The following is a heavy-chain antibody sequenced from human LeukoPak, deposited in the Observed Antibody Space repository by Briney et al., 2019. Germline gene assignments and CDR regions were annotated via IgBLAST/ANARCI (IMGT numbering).Heavy chain of an antibody. Sequence: GGSLRLSCAASEFTFSSFAMHWVRQAPGKGLEWVAFIRYDGSDEYYADSVKGRFTISRDNSKNTLYLQMNSLRAEDTAVYYCARGSAGYYGMDVWGQGTTVTVSS. V-gene: IGHV3-30*02. D-gene: IGHD3-3*01. J-gene: IGHJ6*02. CDR2: IRYDGSDE. CDR1: EFTFSSFA. CDR3: ARGSAGYYGMDV.